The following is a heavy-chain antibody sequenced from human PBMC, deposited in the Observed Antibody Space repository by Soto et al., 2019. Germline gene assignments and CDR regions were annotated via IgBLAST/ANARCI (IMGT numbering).Heavy chain of an antibody. Sequence: EVQLLESGGGLVQPGGSLRLSCAASGFTFSSYAMSWVRQAPGKGLEWVSAISVSGGSTYYADSVKGRFTISRDNSKSTRDLQMNSLRAEERAVYYCAKASFAPWLVSDYWGQGTLVTVSS. CDR3: AKASFAPWLVSDY. V-gene: IGHV3-23*01. J-gene: IGHJ4*02. CDR1: GFTFSSYA. D-gene: IGHD6-19*01. CDR2: ISVSGGST.